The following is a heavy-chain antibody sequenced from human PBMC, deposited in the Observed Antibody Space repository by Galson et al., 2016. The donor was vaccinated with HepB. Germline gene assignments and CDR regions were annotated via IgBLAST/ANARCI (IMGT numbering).Heavy chain of an antibody. J-gene: IGHJ3*02. CDR1: GFTFSSYA. Sequence: SLRLSCAASGFTFSSYAMHWVRQAPGKGLEWVAVISYDGSHKYYAASVKGRFTISRNNSKNTLSLQMNSLRAEDTAVYYCAREAQSGPCNLTSCPDSYDIWGHGTLVTVSS. D-gene: IGHD2-2*01. V-gene: IGHV3-30*03. CDR3: AREAQSGPCNLTSCPDSYDI. CDR2: ISYDGSHK.